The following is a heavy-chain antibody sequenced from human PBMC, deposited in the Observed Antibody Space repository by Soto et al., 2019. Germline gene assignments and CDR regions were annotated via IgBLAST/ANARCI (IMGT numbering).Heavy chain of an antibody. CDR3: ASAVVGNYYYYGMDV. D-gene: IGHD2-15*01. CDR2: IIPIFGTA. J-gene: IGHJ6*02. V-gene: IGHV1-69*13. CDR1: GGTFSSYA. Sequence: GASVKVSCKASGGTFSSYAISWLRQAPGQGLEWMGGIIPIFGTANYAQKFQGRVTITADESTSTAYMELSSLRSEDTAVYYCASAVVGNYYYYGMDVWGQGTTVTVSS.